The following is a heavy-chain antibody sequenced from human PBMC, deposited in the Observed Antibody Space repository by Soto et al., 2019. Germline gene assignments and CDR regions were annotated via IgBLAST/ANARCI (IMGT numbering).Heavy chain of an antibody. CDR1: GGSFTGNY. D-gene: IGHD1-26*01. CDR2: VNDSGST. J-gene: IGHJ6*02. CDR3: ATDSATSYFGMDV. V-gene: IGHV4-34*01. Sequence: TLSLTCAVYGGSFTGNYRSWIRQPPGKGLEWIGEVNDSGSTNFNPSLKSRVTISVDTSKKQFTLKLTSVTAADTAVYYCATDSATSYFGMDVWGHGTTVTVSS.